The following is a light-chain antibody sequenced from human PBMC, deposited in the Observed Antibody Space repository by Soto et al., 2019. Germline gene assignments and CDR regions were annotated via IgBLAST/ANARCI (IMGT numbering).Light chain of an antibody. CDR1: TSDIGGYNY. J-gene: IGLJ1*01. Sequence: QSVLTQPASVSGSPGQSITISCTGSTSDIGGYNYVSWFQHHPGKAPELMIYDVSNRPSGVSNRFSGSKSGDTASLTISGLQAEDEADYYCSSYTSNTTPYVFGTGTKVT. CDR2: DVS. V-gene: IGLV2-14*03. CDR3: SSYTSNTTPYV.